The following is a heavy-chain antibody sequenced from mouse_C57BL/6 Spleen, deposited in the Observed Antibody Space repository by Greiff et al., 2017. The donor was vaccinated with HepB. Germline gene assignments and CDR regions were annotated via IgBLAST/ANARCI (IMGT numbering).Heavy chain of an antibody. CDR3: ARGYGSSYEWYFDV. CDR1: GYTFTDYN. CDR2: INPNNGGT. J-gene: IGHJ1*03. Sequence: EVQLQQPGPELVKPGASVKIPCKASGYTFTDYNMDWVKQSHGKSLEWIGDINPNNGGTIYNQKFKGKATLTVDKSSSTAYMELRSLTSEDTAVYYCARGYGSSYEWYFDVWGTGTTVTVSS. D-gene: IGHD1-1*01. V-gene: IGHV1-18*01.